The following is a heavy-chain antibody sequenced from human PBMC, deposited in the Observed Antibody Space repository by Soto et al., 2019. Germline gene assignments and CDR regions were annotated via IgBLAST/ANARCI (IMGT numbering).Heavy chain of an antibody. J-gene: IGHJ4*02. CDR1: GGTFSSYA. CDR2: IIPIFGTA. CDR3: ARMYYYDSSGYYGPFDY. D-gene: IGHD3-22*01. V-gene: IGHV1-69*13. Sequence: ASVKVSCKASGGTFSSYAISWVRQAPGQGLEWMGGIIPIFGTANYAQKFQGRVTITADESTSTAYMELSSLRSEDTAVYYCARMYYYDSSGYYGPFDYWGQGTLVTV.